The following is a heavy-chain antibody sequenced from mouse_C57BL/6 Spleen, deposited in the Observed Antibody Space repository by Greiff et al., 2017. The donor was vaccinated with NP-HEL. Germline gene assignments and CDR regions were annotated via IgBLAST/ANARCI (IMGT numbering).Heavy chain of an antibody. CDR3: ARSGMVTKDFDV. J-gene: IGHJ1*03. Sequence: QVQLQQPGAELVKPGASVKMSCKASGYTFPSYWITWVKQRPGQGLEWIGDIYPGSGSTNYNEKFKSKATLTVDTSSSTAYMQLSSLTSEDSAVYYGARSGMVTKDFDVWGTGTTVTVSS. V-gene: IGHV1-55*01. CDR2: IYPGSGST. D-gene: IGHD2-3*01. CDR1: GYTFPSYW.